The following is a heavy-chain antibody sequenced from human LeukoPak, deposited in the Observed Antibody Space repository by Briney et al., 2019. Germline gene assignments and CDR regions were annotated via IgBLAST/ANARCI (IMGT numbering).Heavy chain of an antibody. Sequence: PSETLPLTCTVSGDSVSGISFYWSWIRQPPGKGLQYIGYIQYSGSTNYNPSLKSRVTISVDTSKNQFSLKLSSVTAADTAVYYCARYYDSSGYWSTPHFDYWGQGTLVTVSS. D-gene: IGHD3-22*01. CDR3: ARYYDSSGYWSTPHFDY. CDR2: IQYSGST. J-gene: IGHJ4*02. CDR1: GDSVSGISFY. V-gene: IGHV4-61*01.